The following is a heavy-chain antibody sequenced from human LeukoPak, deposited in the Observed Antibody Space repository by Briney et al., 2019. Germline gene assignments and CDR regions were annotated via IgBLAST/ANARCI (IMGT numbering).Heavy chain of an antibody. Sequence: ASVKVSCKASGGTFSSYAISWVRQAPGQGLEWMGGIIPIFGTANYAQKFQGRVTITTDESTSTAYMELSSLRSEDTAVYYCARDLPLEGSGAFDIWGQGTMVTVSS. CDR1: GGTFSSYA. D-gene: IGHD1-1*01. CDR2: IIPIFGTA. V-gene: IGHV1-69*05. CDR3: ARDLPLEGSGAFDI. J-gene: IGHJ3*02.